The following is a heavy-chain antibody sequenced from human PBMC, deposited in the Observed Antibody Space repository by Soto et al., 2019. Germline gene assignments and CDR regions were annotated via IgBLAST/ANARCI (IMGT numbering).Heavy chain of an antibody. D-gene: IGHD6-6*01. Sequence: GGSLRLSCAASGFTFSSYGMHWVRRAPGKGLEWVAVISYDGSNKYYADSVKGRFTISRDNSKNTLYLQMNSLRAEDTAVYYCTREKYRSYYYFDYWGQGTLVTV. V-gene: IGHV3-30*03. CDR2: ISYDGSNK. CDR3: TREKYRSYYYFDY. CDR1: GFTFSSYG. J-gene: IGHJ4*02.